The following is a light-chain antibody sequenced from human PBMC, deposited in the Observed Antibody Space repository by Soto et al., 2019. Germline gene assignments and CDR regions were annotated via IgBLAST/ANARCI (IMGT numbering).Light chain of an antibody. CDR3: LQDINYPWT. Sequence: AIQMTQSPSSLSASVGDRVTISCRASQGIGNAVGWYQQKPGKPPKVLIYGASKLQSGVPPRFSGSGSGTDFTLAISSLQPEDSATYYCLQDINYPWTFRQGTKVEIK. V-gene: IGKV1-6*01. J-gene: IGKJ1*01. CDR2: GAS. CDR1: QGIGNA.